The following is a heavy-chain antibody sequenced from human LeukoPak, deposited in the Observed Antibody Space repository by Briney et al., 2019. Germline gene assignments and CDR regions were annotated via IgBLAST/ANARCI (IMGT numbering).Heavy chain of an antibody. J-gene: IGHJ3*02. CDR1: GFSFSNYA. CDR3: ASLVVGATSPDAFDI. D-gene: IGHD1-26*01. Sequence: GGSLRLSCAASGFSFSNYAMHWVRQAPGKGLEWVAVIAYDGSNPYYADSVKGRFTISRDNSKNTLYLQMNSLRAEDTAVYYCASLVVGATSPDAFDIWGQGTMVTVSS. V-gene: IGHV3-30-3*01. CDR2: IAYDGSNP.